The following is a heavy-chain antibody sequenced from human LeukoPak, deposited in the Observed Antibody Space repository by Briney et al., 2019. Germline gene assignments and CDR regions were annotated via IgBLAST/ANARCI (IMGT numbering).Heavy chain of an antibody. Sequence: GGSLRLSCAASGFTFSSYGMHWVRQAPGKGLEWVAVISYDGSNKYYADSAKGRFTISRDNAKNSLYLQMNSLRDEDTAVYYCARDESITADYYGMDVWGQGTTVTVSS. D-gene: IGHD1-20*01. CDR2: ISYDGSNK. J-gene: IGHJ6*02. CDR1: GFTFSSYG. CDR3: ARDESITADYYGMDV. V-gene: IGHV3-30*03.